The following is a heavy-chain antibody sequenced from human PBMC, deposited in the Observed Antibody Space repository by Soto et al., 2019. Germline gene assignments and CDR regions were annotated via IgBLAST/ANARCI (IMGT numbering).Heavy chain of an antibody. CDR1: GFTCSSYW. Sequence: PGGSLRLSCAASGFTCSSYWMSWVRQAPGKGLEWVANIKQDGSEKYYVDSVKGRFTISRDNAKNSLYLQMNSLRAEDTAVYYCARDSGYSYGTLYYYYYYGMDVWGQGTTVTVSS. D-gene: IGHD5-18*01. CDR2: IKQDGSEK. CDR3: ARDSGYSYGTLYYYYYYGMDV. J-gene: IGHJ6*02. V-gene: IGHV3-7*01.